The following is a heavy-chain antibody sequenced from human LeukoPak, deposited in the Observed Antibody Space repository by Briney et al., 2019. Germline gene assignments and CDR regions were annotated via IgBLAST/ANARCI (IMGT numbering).Heavy chain of an antibody. J-gene: IGHJ4*02. CDR2: INPNSGGT. D-gene: IGHD2-2*01. Sequence: GASVKVSCKASGYTFTSYGISWVRQAPGQGLEWMGWINPNSGGTNYAQKFQGRVTMTRDTSISTAYMELSRLRSDDTAVYYCARSAPPPLTKDIVVVPAAAHGWNSLDYWGQGTLVTVSS. V-gene: IGHV1-2*02. CDR3: ARSAPPPLTKDIVVVPAAAHGWNSLDY. CDR1: GYTFTSYG.